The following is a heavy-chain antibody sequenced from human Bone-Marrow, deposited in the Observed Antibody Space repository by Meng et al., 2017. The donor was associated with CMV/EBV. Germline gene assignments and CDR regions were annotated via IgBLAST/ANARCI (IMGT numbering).Heavy chain of an antibody. CDR1: GLTVSSHY. CDR3: AKDQGEKYGSSTSCHSHVDY. CDR2: IYSGGST. V-gene: IGHV3-53*01. J-gene: IGHJ4*02. D-gene: IGHD2-2*01. Sequence: GGSLRLSCAAYGLTVSSHYMSWVRQAPGKGLEWVSVIYSGGSTYYADSVKGRFTISRDNSKNTPYLQMNSLRADDTAAYYCAKDQGEKYGSSTSCHSHVDYWGQGTLNTVSS.